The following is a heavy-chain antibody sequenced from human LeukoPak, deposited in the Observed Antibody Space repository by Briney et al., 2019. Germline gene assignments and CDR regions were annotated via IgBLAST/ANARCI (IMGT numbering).Heavy chain of an antibody. D-gene: IGHD5-18*01. CDR3: ATGHSYGYDY. V-gene: IGHV3-74*01. Sequence: GSLRLSCAASGLTFSDFWIHWVRQPPGKGLVWVALVKGDGRTTIYADSVKGRFTISRDNAKNTLYLQMNSLRADDSGVYYCATGHSYGYDYWGQGVLVTVSS. CDR2: VKGDGRTT. CDR1: GLTFSDFW. J-gene: IGHJ4*02.